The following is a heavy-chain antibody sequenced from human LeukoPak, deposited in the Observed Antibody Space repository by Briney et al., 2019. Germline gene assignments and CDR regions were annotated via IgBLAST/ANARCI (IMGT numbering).Heavy chain of an antibody. Sequence: GRSLRLSCSASGLTVISNYMSCVSHAPGKWLEWVSVIYSGGSTYYEDSVKRRFTISRDNSKNTLYLQMNSLRAEDTAVYYCARLIGGARIDYWGQGTLVTVSS. V-gene: IGHV3-66*01. CDR1: GLTVISNY. J-gene: IGHJ4*02. D-gene: IGHD3-10*01. CDR2: IYSGGST. CDR3: ARLIGGARIDY.